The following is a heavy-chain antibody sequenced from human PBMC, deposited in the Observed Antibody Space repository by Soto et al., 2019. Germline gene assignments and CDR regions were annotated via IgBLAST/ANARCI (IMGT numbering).Heavy chain of an antibody. Sequence: GGSLRLSCATSGFTFSSYALHWVRQAPGRGLEWVALISNDGANTYYTDSVKCRFSVSMDKSSKTLFLHMTSLTPDDTAVYYCARGLRFLEHWGQGTVVTVSS. V-gene: IGHV3-30-3*02. CDR1: GFTFSSYA. CDR2: ISNDGANT. J-gene: IGHJ1*01. D-gene: IGHD3-3*01. CDR3: ARGLRFLEH.